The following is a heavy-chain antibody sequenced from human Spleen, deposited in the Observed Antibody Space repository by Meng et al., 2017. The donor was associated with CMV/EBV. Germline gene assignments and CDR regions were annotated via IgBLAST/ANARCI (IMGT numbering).Heavy chain of an antibody. J-gene: IGHJ5*02. D-gene: IGHD6-13*01. V-gene: IGHV3-30-3*01. Sequence: SGFTFSSYAVHWVRQPPGKGLAWVAVISYDRSNQYYADSVKGRFTISRDNSKNTLYLQMNSLRDEDTAVYYCAREHIAATGFNWFDPWGQGTLVTVSS. CDR1: GFTFSSYA. CDR2: ISYDRSNQ. CDR3: AREHIAATGFNWFDP.